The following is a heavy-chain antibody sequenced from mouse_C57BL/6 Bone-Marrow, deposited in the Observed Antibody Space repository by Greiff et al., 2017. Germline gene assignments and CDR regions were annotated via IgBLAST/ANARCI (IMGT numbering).Heavy chain of an antibody. CDR3: ARGWLLRG. Sequence: QLQQSGPELVKPGASVKISCKASGYAFSSSWMNWVKQRPGKGLEWIGRIYPGDGDTNYNGKFKGKATLTADKSSSTASMQLGGLTSEDSAVYFCARGWLLRGWGQGTTLTVSS. CDR2: IYPGDGDT. V-gene: IGHV1-82*01. CDR1: GYAFSSSW. J-gene: IGHJ2*01. D-gene: IGHD2-3*01.